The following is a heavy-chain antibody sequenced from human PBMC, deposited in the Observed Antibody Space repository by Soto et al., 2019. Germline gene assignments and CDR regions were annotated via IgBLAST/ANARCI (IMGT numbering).Heavy chain of an antibody. J-gene: IGHJ5*02. CDR2: ISLYSDGT. CDR3: ARVVPGAEAWFGP. Sequence: ASVKVSCKTSGYTFSNYGITWVRQAPGQPLEWLGWISLYSDGTNYAQKFQGRVSMTTDTSTTTAYVELRSLRSDDTAVYYCARVVPGAEAWFGPWGQGTLVTVSS. CDR1: GYTFSNYG. V-gene: IGHV1-18*01. D-gene: IGHD2-2*01.